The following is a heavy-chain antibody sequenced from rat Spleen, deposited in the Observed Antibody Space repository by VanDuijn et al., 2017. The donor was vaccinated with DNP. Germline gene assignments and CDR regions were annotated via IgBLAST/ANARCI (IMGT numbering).Heavy chain of an antibody. CDR3: VRWRGFLY. V-gene: IGHV3-1*01. Sequence: EVQLQESGPGLVKPSQSLSLTCSVTGFSITSNYWAWIRTLPGNKMEWIGYINYSGSTGYNPSLISRISITRDTSKNQYFLQLHSVTTEDTATYYCVRWRGFLYWGQGVMVTVSS. CDR2: INYSGST. D-gene: IGHD4-2*01. CDR1: GFSITSNY. J-gene: IGHJ2*01.